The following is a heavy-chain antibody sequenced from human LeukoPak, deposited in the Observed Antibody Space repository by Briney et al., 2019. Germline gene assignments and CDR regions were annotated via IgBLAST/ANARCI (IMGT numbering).Heavy chain of an antibody. Sequence: GESLKISCKGPGYSFTTFWIGWVRQMPGKGLEWMGIIYPGDSDSRYSPSFQGQVSISADKSISTVYLQWSSLKAPDTAMYYCARQGYTYGYDYWGQGTLVTVSS. J-gene: IGHJ4*02. CDR3: ARQGYTYGYDY. CDR1: GYSFTTFW. CDR2: IYPGDSDS. V-gene: IGHV5-51*01. D-gene: IGHD5-18*01.